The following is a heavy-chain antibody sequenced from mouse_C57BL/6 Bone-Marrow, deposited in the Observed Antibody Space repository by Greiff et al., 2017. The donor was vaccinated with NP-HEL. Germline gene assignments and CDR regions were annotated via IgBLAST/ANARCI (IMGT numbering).Heavy chain of an antibody. D-gene: IGHD3-2*02. V-gene: IGHV2-2*01. CDR1: GFSFTSYG. CDR3: AREKISGYLFAY. CDR2: IWSGGST. J-gene: IGHJ3*01. Sequence: QVQLQQSGPGLVQPSQSLSITCTVSGFSFTSYGVHWVRQSPGKGLEWLGVIWSGGSTDYNAAFISRLSISKDNSKSQVFFKMNSLQADDTAIYYCAREKISGYLFAYWGQGTLVTVSA.